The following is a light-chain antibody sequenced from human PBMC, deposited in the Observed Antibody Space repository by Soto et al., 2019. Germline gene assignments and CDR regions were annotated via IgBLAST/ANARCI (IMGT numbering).Light chain of an antibody. CDR2: NAS. CDR1: QSVSSK. V-gene: IGKV3-15*01. Sequence: DTLMTQSPATLSVSPGERATLSCRASQSVSSKLVWYQQKPGQAPRLLIYNASTRATDIPARFSGSGSGTEFTLSISSLQSEDFAVYYCQQYNNWPPNTFGQGTKLEI. CDR3: QQYNNWPPNT. J-gene: IGKJ2*01.